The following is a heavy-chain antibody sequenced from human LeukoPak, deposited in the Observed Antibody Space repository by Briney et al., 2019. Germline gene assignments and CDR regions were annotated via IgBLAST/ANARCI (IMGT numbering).Heavy chain of an antibody. CDR3: ARVRGGIPDY. D-gene: IGHD3-16*01. J-gene: IGHJ4*02. CDR2: IYYSGST. V-gene: IGHV4-59*01. CDR1: GGSISSYY. Sequence: SETLSLTCTASGGSISSYYWSWIRQPPGKGLEWIGYIYYSGSTNYNPSLKSRVTISVDTSKNQFSLKLSSVTAADTAVYYCARVRGGIPDYWGQGTLVTVSS.